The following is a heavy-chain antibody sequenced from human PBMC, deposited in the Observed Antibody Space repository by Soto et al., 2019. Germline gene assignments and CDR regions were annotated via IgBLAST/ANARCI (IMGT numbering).Heavy chain of an antibody. CDR1: GFTFSSYG. Sequence: QVQLVESGGGVVQPGRSLRLSCAASGFTFSSYGMHWVRQAPGKGLEWVAVISYDGSNKYYADSVKGRFTISRDNSKNTLYVQMNSLRAEDTAVYYCAKVDAAAADYWGQGTLVTVSS. J-gene: IGHJ4*02. CDR2: ISYDGSNK. CDR3: AKVDAAAADY. V-gene: IGHV3-30*18. D-gene: IGHD6-13*01.